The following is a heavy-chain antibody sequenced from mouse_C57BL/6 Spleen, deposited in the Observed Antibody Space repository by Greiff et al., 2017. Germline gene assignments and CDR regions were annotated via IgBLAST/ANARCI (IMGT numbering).Heavy chain of an antibody. CDR1: GYTFTSYW. CDR3: ASLYEAWVAY. V-gene: IGHV1-59*01. CDR2: IDPSDIYT. D-gene: IGHD2-10*02. Sequence: QVQLQQPGAELVRPGTSVTLSCKASGYTFTSYWMHWVKQRPGQGLEWIGVIDPSDIYTNYNQKFKGKATLTVDTSSSTAYMQLSSLTSEDSAVYYCASLYEAWVAYWGQGTLLTVSA. J-gene: IGHJ3*01.